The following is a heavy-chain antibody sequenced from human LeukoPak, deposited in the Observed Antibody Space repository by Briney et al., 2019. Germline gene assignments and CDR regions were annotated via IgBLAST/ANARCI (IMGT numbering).Heavy chain of an antibody. V-gene: IGHV3-9*01. D-gene: IGHD3-10*01. CDR2: ISWNGGSI. Sequence: PGGSLRLSCAASGFTFDYYAMHWVRQAPGKGLEWVSGISWNGGSIDYADSVKGRFTISRDNAKNSLYLEMNSLRAEDTALYYCAKDTAVYGSGSYAFDIWGQGTMVTVSS. J-gene: IGHJ3*02. CDR3: AKDTAVYGSGSYAFDI. CDR1: GFTFDYYA.